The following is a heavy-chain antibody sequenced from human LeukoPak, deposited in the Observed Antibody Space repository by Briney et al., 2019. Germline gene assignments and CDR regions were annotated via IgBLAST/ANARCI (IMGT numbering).Heavy chain of an antibody. Sequence: GGSLRLSCAASGFTFSTYGMHWVRQAPGKGLEWVAVIWYDGSNKYYADSVKRRFTISRDNSKNTLYLQMNSLRAEDTAVYYCARFAGYSSSWPLDYWGQGTLVTVSS. CDR3: ARFAGYSSSWPLDY. J-gene: IGHJ4*02. V-gene: IGHV3-33*01. D-gene: IGHD6-13*01. CDR1: GFTFSTYG. CDR2: IWYDGSNK.